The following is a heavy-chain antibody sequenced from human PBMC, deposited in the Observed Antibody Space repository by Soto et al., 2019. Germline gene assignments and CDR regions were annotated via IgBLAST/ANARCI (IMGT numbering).Heavy chain of an antibody. CDR3: ARGGATIFGVTDS. CDR2: FLASGGNT. Sequence: GASVKVSCKASGYSFFSYYIHWVRQAPGQGLEWMGRFLASGGNTFYAQRLRGRVSMTRDTSSTNTVSLELTSLTSDDTAVYYCARGGATIFGVTDSWGQGTRVTVSS. D-gene: IGHD3-3*02. CDR1: GYSFFSYY. V-gene: IGHV1-46*01. J-gene: IGHJ5*02.